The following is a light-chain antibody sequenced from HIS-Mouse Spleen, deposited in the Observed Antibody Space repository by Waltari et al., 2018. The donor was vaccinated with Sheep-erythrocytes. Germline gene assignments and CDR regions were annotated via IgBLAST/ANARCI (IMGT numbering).Light chain of an antibody. Sequence: SYELTQPPSVSVSPGQTASITCSGDKLGDKYACWYQQRPVRSPVLVIYKNSKRPSGIPWRFPDSSSGTTAPRTISGTQAMEEAADYWQAWEGRTALCGGGTKRTFL. J-gene: IGLJ2*01. CDR2: KNS. CDR3: QAWEGRTAL. CDR1: KLGDKY. V-gene: IGLV3-1*01.